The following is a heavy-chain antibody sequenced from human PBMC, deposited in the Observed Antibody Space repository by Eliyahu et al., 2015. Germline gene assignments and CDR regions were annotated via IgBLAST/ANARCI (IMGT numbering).Heavy chain of an antibody. CDR1: SGSVSDTNYY. CDR3: ARQDCGGDCPLWN. V-gene: IGHV4-39*01. D-gene: IGHD2-21*01. CDR2: VDYSGST. Sequence: QMQLQESGPGLVKPSETLSLTCTVSSGSVSDTNYYWGWIRQPPGKGLELIGHVDYSGSTYYNPSLKSRVTISVDTSKNQFSLRLTSVTAADTAVYYCARQDCGGDCPLWNWGQGTLVTVSS. J-gene: IGHJ4*02.